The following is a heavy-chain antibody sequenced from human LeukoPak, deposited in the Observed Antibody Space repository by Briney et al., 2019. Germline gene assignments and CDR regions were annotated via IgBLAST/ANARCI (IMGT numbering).Heavy chain of an antibody. Sequence: GESLKISCAASGFTFSSYAMSWVRQAPGKGLEWVSAISGSGGSTYYADSVKGRFTISRDNSKNTLYLQMNSLRAEDTAVYYCAKDLSPFDYWGQGTLVTVSS. D-gene: IGHD2/OR15-2a*01. CDR3: AKDLSPFDY. J-gene: IGHJ4*02. V-gene: IGHV3-23*01. CDR2: ISGSGGST. CDR1: GFTFSSYA.